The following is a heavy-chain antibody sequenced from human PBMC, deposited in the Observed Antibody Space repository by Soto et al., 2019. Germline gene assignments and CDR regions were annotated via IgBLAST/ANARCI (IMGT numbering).Heavy chain of an antibody. CDR3: ARGSTTAVDY. CDR2: INFNSGGT. D-gene: IGHD3-10*01. J-gene: IGHJ4*02. CDR1: EYSLTNSY. Sequence: ASVKVSCTASEYSLTNSYVHWVRQAPGQGLEWMGWINFNSGGTNYAQMFQGRVTMTRDTSTTTAYMELTSLRSDDMAVYYCARGSTTAVDYWGQGALVTVSS. V-gene: IGHV1-2*02.